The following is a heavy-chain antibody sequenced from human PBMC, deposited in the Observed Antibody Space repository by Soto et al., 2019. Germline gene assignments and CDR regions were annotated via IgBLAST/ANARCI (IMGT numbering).Heavy chain of an antibody. J-gene: IGHJ5*02. CDR2: IYYGGST. V-gene: IGHV4-31*01. CDR3: ARSVFP. CDR1: GGSISSGGYY. Sequence: QVQLQESGPGLVKPSQTLSLTCTVSGGSISSGGYYWSWIRQHPGKGLEWIGYIYYGGSTNYNPSLTSPVTISVETSKTRFSLKLTSVKAPDTAGYSCARSVFPWGQGTLVTVSS.